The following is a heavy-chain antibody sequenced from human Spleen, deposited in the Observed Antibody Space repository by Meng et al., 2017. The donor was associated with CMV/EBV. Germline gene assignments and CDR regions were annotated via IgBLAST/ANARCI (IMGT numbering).Heavy chain of an antibody. Sequence: SETLSLTCTVSGGSISSSSYYWGWIRQPPGKGLEWIGSIYYNGSTYYNPSLKSRVTISVDTSKNQFSLKLSSVTAADTAVYYCASQKQLVYYWGQGTLVTVSS. D-gene: IGHD6-6*01. CDR3: ASQKQLVYY. CDR1: GGSISSSSYY. J-gene: IGHJ4*02. V-gene: IGHV4-39*07. CDR2: IYYNGST.